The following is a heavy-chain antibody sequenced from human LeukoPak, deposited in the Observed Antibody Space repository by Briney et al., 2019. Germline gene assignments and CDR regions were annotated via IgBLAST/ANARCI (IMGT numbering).Heavy chain of an antibody. V-gene: IGHV3-7*04. CDR2: IKEDGSDA. Sequence: GGSLRLSCSASGFTFRSFWMTWVRQAPGKGLELVANIKEDGSDANYVDAVEGRFTISRDNAKDSLYLQMSSVRPEDTAVYYCARDIPYGLSYFDYWGQGTLVTVSS. J-gene: IGHJ4*02. CDR3: ARDIPYGLSYFDY. D-gene: IGHD2-2*02. CDR1: GFTFRSFW.